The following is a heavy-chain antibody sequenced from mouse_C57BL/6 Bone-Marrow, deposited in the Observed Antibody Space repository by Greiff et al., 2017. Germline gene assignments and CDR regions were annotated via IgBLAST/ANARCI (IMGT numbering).Heavy chain of an antibody. D-gene: IGHD1-1*01. J-gene: IGHJ1*03. CDR2: ISYSGST. V-gene: IGHV3-8*01. Sequence: EVMLVESGPGLAKPSQTLSLTCSVTGYSITSDYWNWIRKFPGNKLEYMGYISYSGSTYYNPSLKSRISITRDTSKNQYYLQLNSVTTEDTATYYCARENYYYGSSYGWYFDVWGTGTTVTVSS. CDR1: GYSITSDY. CDR3: ARENYYYGSSYGWYFDV.